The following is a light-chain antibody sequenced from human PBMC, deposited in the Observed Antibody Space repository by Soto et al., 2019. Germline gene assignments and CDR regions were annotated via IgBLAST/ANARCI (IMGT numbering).Light chain of an antibody. CDR2: EVS. V-gene: IGLV2-18*02. CDR3: SSFTSSSTYV. Sequence: QSVITQPPPVSRAPGQAVAVSSTRTSSDVGSYIRVAWYQQPPGTAPKLMIYEVSNRPSGVPDRFSGSKSGNTASLTISGLQAEDEADYYCSSFTSSSTYVFGTGTKVTVL. J-gene: IGLJ1*01. CDR1: SSDVGSYIR.